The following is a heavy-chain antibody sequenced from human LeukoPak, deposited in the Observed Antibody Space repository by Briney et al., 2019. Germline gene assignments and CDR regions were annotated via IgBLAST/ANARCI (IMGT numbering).Heavy chain of an antibody. V-gene: IGHV4-34*01. D-gene: IGHD3-22*01. CDR3: ARPSAYYYDSSAAFDI. Sequence: SETLSHTCAVYGGSFSGYCWSWIRQPPGKGLEWIGEINHSGSTNYNPSLKSRVTISVDTSKNQFSLKLSSVTAADTAVYYCARPSAYYYDSSAAFDIWGQGTMVTVSS. CDR2: INHSGST. J-gene: IGHJ3*02. CDR1: GGSFSGYC.